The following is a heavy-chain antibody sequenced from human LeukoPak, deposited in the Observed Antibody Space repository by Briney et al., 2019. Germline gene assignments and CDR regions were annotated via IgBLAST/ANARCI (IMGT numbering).Heavy chain of an antibody. Sequence: SVKVTCKASGGTFSSYAISWVRQAPGQGLEWMGRIIPIFGIANYAQKFQGRVTITADQSTSTAYMELSSLRSEDTAVYYCASWFRYCSGGSCYNGVDVWGQGALVTVSS. V-gene: IGHV1-69*04. CDR1: GGTFSSYA. CDR3: ASWFRYCSGGSCYNGVDV. D-gene: IGHD2-15*01. CDR2: IIPIFGIA. J-gene: IGHJ6*02.